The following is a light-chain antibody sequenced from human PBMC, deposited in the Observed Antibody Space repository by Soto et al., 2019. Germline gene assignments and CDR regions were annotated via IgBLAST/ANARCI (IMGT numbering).Light chain of an antibody. J-gene: IGKJ3*01. CDR3: QQYYSTPRTT. CDR1: QSVLYSSNNKNY. V-gene: IGKV4-1*01. Sequence: DIVMTQSPDSLAVSLAERATINCKSSQSVLYSSNNKNYLAWYQQKPGQPPKLLIYWASTRESGVPDRFSGSGSGTDFTLTISSLQAEDVAVYYCQQYYSTPRTTFGPGTKVDIK. CDR2: WAS.